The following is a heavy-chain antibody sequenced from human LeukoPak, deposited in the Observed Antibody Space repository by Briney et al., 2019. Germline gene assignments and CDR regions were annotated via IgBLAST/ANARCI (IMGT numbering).Heavy chain of an antibody. D-gene: IGHD1-14*01. CDR1: GYSISSGYY. CDR3: ARDKGGFGNRYFDY. Sequence: PSETLSLTCTVSGYSISSGYYWGWIRQPPGKGLEWIGSIYHSGSTYYNPSLKSRVTISVDTSKNQFSLKLSSVTAADAAVYYCARDKGGFGNRYFDYWGQGTLVTVSS. J-gene: IGHJ4*02. CDR2: IYHSGST. V-gene: IGHV4-38-2*02.